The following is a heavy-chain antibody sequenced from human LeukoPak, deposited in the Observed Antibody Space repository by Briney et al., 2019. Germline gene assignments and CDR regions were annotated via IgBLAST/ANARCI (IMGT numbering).Heavy chain of an antibody. CDR1: GFTVSSNY. D-gene: IGHD4-17*01. Sequence: GGSLRLSCAASGFTVSSNYMSWVRQAPGKGLEGVSVIYSGGSTYYADSVKGRFTISRDNSKNTLYLQMNSLRAEDTAVYYCARGPTVTTDAFDIWGQGTLVTVSS. CDR3: ARGPTVTTDAFDI. CDR2: IYSGGST. J-gene: IGHJ4*02. V-gene: IGHV3-53*01.